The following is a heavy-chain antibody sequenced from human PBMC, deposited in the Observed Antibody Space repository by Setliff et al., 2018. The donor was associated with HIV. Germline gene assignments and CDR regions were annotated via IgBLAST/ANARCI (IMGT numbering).Heavy chain of an antibody. V-gene: IGHV1-18*04. Sequence: ASVKVSCKASGYTFTSYGISWVRQAPGQGLEWMGWISTYNGNTNYAQKVQGRVIMTTDTSTSTAYMELRSLRSDDTAVYYCARTYYYDSSGYYGYYYYYYMDGWGKGTTVTLSS. D-gene: IGHD3-22*01. CDR2: ISTYNGNT. J-gene: IGHJ6*03. CDR3: ARTYYYDSSGYYGYYYYYYMDG. CDR1: GYTFTSYG.